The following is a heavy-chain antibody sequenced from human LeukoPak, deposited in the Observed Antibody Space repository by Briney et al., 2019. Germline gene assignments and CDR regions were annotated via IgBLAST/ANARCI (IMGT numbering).Heavy chain of an antibody. CDR1: GFTFSSYA. Sequence: GGSLILSCSASGFTFSSYAMDWVRQAPGKGLEYVSTISSNGGSTYYADSVKGRFTISRDDSKNTLYLRMSSLRAEDTAVYYCVKEGDYGYYLDYWGQGTLVTVSS. V-gene: IGHV3-64D*06. CDR3: VKEGDYGYYLDY. CDR2: ISSNGGST. D-gene: IGHD3-16*01. J-gene: IGHJ4*02.